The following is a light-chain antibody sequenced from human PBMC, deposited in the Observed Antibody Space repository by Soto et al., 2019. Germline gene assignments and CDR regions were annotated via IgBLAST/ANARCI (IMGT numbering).Light chain of an antibody. CDR3: AAWDDSLNGLV. V-gene: IGLV1-44*01. CDR2: SNN. J-gene: IGLJ2*01. Sequence: QSVLTQTPSASGTPGQRVTISCSGSSSNIGVNTVNWYQHVPGTAPTLVIYSNNQRPSGVPDRFSGSKSGTSASLAISGLQSEDEADYYCAAWDDSLNGLVFGGGTKLTVL. CDR1: SSNIGVNT.